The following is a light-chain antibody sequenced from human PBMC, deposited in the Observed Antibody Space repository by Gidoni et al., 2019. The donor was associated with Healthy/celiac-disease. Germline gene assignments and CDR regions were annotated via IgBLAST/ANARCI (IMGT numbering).Light chain of an antibody. Sequence: QSALTQPASVSGSPGQSITISCTGTSSDVGGYNYVSWYQQHPGKAPKLMIYDVSNRPSGVSNRCSGSKSGNTASLTISGLQAEDEADYYCSSYTSSSTLRGVFGGGTKLTVL. CDR1: SSDVGGYNY. J-gene: IGLJ2*01. V-gene: IGLV2-14*03. CDR3: SSYTSSSTLRGV. CDR2: DVS.